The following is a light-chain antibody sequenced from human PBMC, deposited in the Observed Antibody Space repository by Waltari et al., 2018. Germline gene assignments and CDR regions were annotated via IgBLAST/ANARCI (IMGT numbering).Light chain of an antibody. CDR1: RRDVGSSNL. CDR3: AAWDDSLWV. Sequence: QSALPQPASVSGSPGQSITISCTGTRRDVGSSNLVSWYQQPPGKAPKHKIYEVTKWPSGVSSRFSGSKSGNTASLAISGLRSEDEANYYCAAWDDSLWVFGGGTKLTVL. V-gene: IGLV2-14*02. J-gene: IGLJ3*02. CDR2: EVT.